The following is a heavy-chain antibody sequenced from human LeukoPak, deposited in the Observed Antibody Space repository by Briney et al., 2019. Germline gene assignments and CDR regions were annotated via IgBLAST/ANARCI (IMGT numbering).Heavy chain of an antibody. V-gene: IGHV3-21*01. D-gene: IGHD3-3*01. CDR2: INSNNSYI. CDR3: ARTGDYDFWSDYHFYYYYYMDV. CDR1: GFTFSSYS. J-gene: IGHJ6*03. Sequence: GGSLRLSCAASGFTFSSYSMNWVRQAPGKGLEWVSSINSNNSYIYYADSVKGRFTISRDNAKNSMYLQMHSLRAEDTAVYYCARTGDYDFWSDYHFYYYYYMDVWGKGTTVTVSS.